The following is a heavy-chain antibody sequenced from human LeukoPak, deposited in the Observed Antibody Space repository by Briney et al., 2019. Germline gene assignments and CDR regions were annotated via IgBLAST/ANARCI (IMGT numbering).Heavy chain of an antibody. J-gene: IGHJ3*02. D-gene: IGHD4-17*01. CDR3: ARVRLDRSERYLAAFEN. V-gene: IGHV3-53*01. CDR2: IYSGGST. CDR1: GFTVSSNY. Sequence: GGSLRLSCAASGFTVSSNYMSWVRQAPGKGLEWVSSIYSGGSTYYADSVKGRFTISRDISKNGVYLQMNSLRAEDTAVYYCARVRLDRSERYLAAFENWGQGTMVAVSS.